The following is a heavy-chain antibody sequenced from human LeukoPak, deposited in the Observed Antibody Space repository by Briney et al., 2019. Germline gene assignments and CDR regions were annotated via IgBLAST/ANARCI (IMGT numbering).Heavy chain of an antibody. CDR2: IYYSGST. D-gene: IGHD2-2*01. V-gene: IGHV4-31*03. Sequence: SETLSLTCTVSGGSISIGGYYWSWIRQHPGKGLEWIGYIYYSGSTYYNPSLKSRVTISVDTSKNQFSLKLSSVTAADTAVYYCARDRGYGCSSTSCPIGGDWFDPWGQGTLVTVSS. J-gene: IGHJ5*02. CDR1: GGSISIGGYY. CDR3: ARDRGYGCSSTSCPIGGDWFDP.